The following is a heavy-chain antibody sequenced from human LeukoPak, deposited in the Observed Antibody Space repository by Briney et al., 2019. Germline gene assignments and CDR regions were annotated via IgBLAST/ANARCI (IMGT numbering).Heavy chain of an antibody. D-gene: IGHD3-10*01. CDR1: GGSISTYY. CDR2: IYYLGST. CDR3: ARDRPGSYWYFDL. Sequence: SETLSLTCTVSGGSISTYYWSWIRQPPGKGLEWVGHIYYLGSTNYNLSLKSRVTISIDTSKNYFSLKLNSVIAADTAVYYCARDRPGSYWYFDLWGRGTLVTVSS. V-gene: IGHV4-59*01. J-gene: IGHJ2*01.